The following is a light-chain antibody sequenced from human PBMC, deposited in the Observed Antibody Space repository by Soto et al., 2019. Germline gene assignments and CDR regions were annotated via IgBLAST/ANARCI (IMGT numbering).Light chain of an antibody. J-gene: IGKJ1*01. CDR2: KAS. CDR1: QNVGDR. V-gene: IGKV1-5*03. CDR3: QQYSSSSRT. Sequence: DIQMTQYPASVAASVGDSLTVTCLASQNVGDRLAWYQQKLGKAPQLLIYKASRLETGVPSRFSASGSGTEFTLTISSLQPDDFATYYCQQYSSSSRTFGQGTKVDIK.